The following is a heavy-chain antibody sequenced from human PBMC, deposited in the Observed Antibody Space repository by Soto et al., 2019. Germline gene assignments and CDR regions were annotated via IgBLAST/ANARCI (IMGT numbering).Heavy chain of an antibody. CDR1: VGSVSISTYY. Sequence: QLQLQESGPGLVKPSETLSLTCTVSVGSVSISTYYWGWVRQPLGQGLEWIGSIYYSGTAFHNPSLKSRDPISVETSKNQFSLKLTSVTAADPAVYYCAGHTWGRQRGWFDPWGQGTLVIVSS. CDR3: AGHTWGRQRGWFDP. D-gene: IGHD2-2*01. V-gene: IGHV4-39*01. J-gene: IGHJ5*02. CDR2: IYYSGTA.